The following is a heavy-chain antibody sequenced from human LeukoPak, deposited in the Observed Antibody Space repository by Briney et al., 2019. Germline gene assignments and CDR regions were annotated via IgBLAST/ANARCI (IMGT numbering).Heavy chain of an antibody. CDR2: ISGSGAT. CDR3: AKGESNSGWLLFDY. Sequence: PGGSLRLSCAASGFTFSSYAMSWVRQAPGKGLEWVSTISGSGATYYAAYVKGRFTISRDSSKTTLYLQVNSRRGEDTAVYYCAKGESNSGWLLFDYWGEGTLVTVSS. D-gene: IGHD5-12*01. J-gene: IGHJ4*02. V-gene: IGHV3-23*01. CDR1: GFTFSSYA.